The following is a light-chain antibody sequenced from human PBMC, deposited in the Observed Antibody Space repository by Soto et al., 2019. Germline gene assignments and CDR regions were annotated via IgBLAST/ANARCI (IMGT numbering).Light chain of an antibody. Sequence: QSVLTQPPSVSGAPGQRVTISCTGSSSNIGAGYDVHWYQQLPGTAPKLLIYGNSNRPSGVPDRFSGSKSGTSASLAITGLQAEDEADYYCAAWDDSLNGHVFGGGTKLTVL. CDR3: AAWDDSLNGHV. CDR1: SSNIGAGYD. V-gene: IGLV1-40*01. J-gene: IGLJ3*02. CDR2: GNS.